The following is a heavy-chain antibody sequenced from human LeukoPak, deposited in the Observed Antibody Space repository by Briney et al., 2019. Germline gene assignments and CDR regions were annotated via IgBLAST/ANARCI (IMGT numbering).Heavy chain of an antibody. Sequence: GGSLRLSCAASGFTFSSYAMSWVRQAPGKGLGWVSAISGSGGSTYYADSVKGRFTISRDNSKNTLYLQMNSLRAEDTAVYYCAKDPKGITGTTFYYWGQGTLVTVSS. CDR1: GFTFSSYA. V-gene: IGHV3-23*01. CDR2: ISGSGGST. D-gene: IGHD1-7*01. J-gene: IGHJ4*02. CDR3: AKDPKGITGTTFYY.